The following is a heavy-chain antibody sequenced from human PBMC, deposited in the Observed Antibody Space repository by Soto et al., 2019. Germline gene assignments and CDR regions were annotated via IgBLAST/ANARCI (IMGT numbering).Heavy chain of an antibody. D-gene: IGHD3-10*01. CDR3: ARGYGSGSYYNTPPRNWFDP. Sequence: ASVKVSCKASGYTFTSYGISWVRQAPGQGLEWMGWIRAYNGNTNYAQKLQGRVTMTTDTSTSTAYMELRSLRSDDTAVYYCARGYGSGSYYNTPPRNWFDPWGQGTLVTVSS. CDR1: GYTFTSYG. V-gene: IGHV1-18*01. CDR2: IRAYNGNT. J-gene: IGHJ5*02.